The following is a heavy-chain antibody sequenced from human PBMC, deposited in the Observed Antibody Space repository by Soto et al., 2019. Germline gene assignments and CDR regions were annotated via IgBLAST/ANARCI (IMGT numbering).Heavy chain of an antibody. CDR1: GGSISSSNW. V-gene: IGHV4-4*02. CDR2: IYHSGST. Sequence: SETLSLTCAVSGGSISSSNWWSWVRQPPGKGLEWIGEIYHSGSTNYNPSLKSRVTISVDKSKNQSSLKLSSVTAADTAVYYCARDPKNYYDSSGYYVGGGDAFDIWGLGTMVT. CDR3: ARDPKNYYDSSGYYVGGGDAFDI. J-gene: IGHJ3*02. D-gene: IGHD3-22*01.